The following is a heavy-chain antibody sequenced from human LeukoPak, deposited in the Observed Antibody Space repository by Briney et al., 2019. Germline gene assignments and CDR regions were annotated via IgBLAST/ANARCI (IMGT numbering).Heavy chain of an antibody. J-gene: IGHJ4*02. D-gene: IGHD3-10*01. CDR3: ARDPPSYYYASGSADY. CDR2: ISSSGSTI. Sequence: GGSLRLSCAASGVTFGSYSMNWVRQAPGKGLEWVSYISSSGSTIYYADSVKGRFTVSRDNAKNSLYRQMNSLRAEDTAVYYCARDPPSYYYASGSADYWGQGTLVTVSS. CDR1: GVTFGSYS. V-gene: IGHV3-48*01.